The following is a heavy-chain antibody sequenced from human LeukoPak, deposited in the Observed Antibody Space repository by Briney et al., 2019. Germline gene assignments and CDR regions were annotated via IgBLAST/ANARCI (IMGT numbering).Heavy chain of an antibody. D-gene: IGHD3-10*01. J-gene: IGHJ4*02. Sequence: GGSLRLSCAASGFTFTSSAMSWVRQAPGKGLEWVSTISASGTSTYHADSVKGRLTISRDGSKNTLYLQMNSLRAEDTAVYYCAKAKAGYFDYWGQGTLVTVSS. CDR1: GFTFTSSA. V-gene: IGHV3-23*01. CDR2: ISASGTST. CDR3: AKAKAGYFDY.